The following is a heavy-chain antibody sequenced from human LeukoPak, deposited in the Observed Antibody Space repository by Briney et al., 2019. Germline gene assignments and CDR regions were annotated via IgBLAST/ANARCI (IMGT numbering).Heavy chain of an antibody. CDR3: ARTVDTAMVGPGDY. CDR1: GFTFSNYG. D-gene: IGHD5-18*01. Sequence: GGSLRLSCAVSGFTFSNYGMHWVRQAPGKGLEWVAVIWYDGSNKYYADSVKGRFTISRDNSKNTLYLQMNSLRAEDTAVYYCARTVDTAMVGPGDYWGQGTLVIVSS. CDR2: IWYDGSNK. J-gene: IGHJ4*02. V-gene: IGHV3-33*01.